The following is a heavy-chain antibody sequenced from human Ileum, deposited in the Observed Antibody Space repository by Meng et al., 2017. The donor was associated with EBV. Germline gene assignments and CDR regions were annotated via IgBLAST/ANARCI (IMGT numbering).Heavy chain of an antibody. D-gene: IGHD3-22*01. CDR1: GGSLSSSSYY. V-gene: IGHV4-39*07. Sequence: QVQLQESGPGLVKPSETLSPPCSVSGGSLSSSSYYWGWIRQPPGKGLEWIGNIHYSGSTYYNPSLKSRVTISVDTSKNQFSLKLRSVTAADTAVYYCARTYYYDSSGYAPFDYWGQGTLVTVSS. CDR2: IHYSGST. J-gene: IGHJ4*02. CDR3: ARTYYYDSSGYAPFDY.